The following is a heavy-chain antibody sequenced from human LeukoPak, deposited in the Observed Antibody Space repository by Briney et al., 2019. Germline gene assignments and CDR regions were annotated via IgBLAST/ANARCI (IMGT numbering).Heavy chain of an antibody. CDR2: IKQEESEK. Sequence: GGSLRLSCTASGXTLSNYWMSWVRQTPEKGLEWVANIKQEESEKVYVDSVKGRFTISRDNAKSSLYLQMSGLRADDTAVYYCARDPYSSTWSYGMDIWGQGTTVTVSS. D-gene: IGHD6-13*01. V-gene: IGHV3-7*05. J-gene: IGHJ6*02. CDR1: GXTLSNYW. CDR3: ARDPYSSTWSYGMDI.